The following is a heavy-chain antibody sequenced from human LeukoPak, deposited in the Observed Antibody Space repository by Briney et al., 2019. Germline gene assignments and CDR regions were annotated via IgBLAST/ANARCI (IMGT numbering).Heavy chain of an antibody. Sequence: VASVKVSCKASGGTFSSYAISWVRQAPGQGLEWMGGIIPIFGTANYAQKFQGRVTITADESTSTAYMELSSLRSEDTAVYYCARASKQYCSSTSCYILQSYYYGMDVWGQGTTFTASS. J-gene: IGHJ6*02. CDR3: ARASKQYCSSTSCYILQSYYYGMDV. CDR2: IIPIFGTA. D-gene: IGHD2-2*02. V-gene: IGHV1-69*01. CDR1: GGTFSSYA.